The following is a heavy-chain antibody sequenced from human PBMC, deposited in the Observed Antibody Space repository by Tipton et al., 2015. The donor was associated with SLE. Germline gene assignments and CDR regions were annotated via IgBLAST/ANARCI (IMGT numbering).Heavy chain of an antibody. CDR2: IHHSGNT. D-gene: IGHD2-21*01. CDR1: GGSISSYTSH. CDR3: ATTISRYSRLDV. J-gene: IGHJ6*02. V-gene: IGHV4-39*02. Sequence: TLSLTCAVSGGSISSYTSHWSWIRQTPGTGLEFIGEIHHSGNTHYNPSLKSRVTISVDTSKNHFSLKLNSVTAADTALYYCATTISRYSRLDVWGQGTTVTVPS.